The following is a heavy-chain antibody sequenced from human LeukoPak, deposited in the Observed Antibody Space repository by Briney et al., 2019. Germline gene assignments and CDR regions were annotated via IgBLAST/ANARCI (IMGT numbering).Heavy chain of an antibody. D-gene: IGHD4-17*01. CDR3: AKDNWDYGDSGAFDI. Sequence: ASVKVSCKASGYIFTSYAISWVRQAPGQGLEWMAWISAYNGNTNYAQKLQGRVTMTTDTSTSTAYMELRSLRSDDTAVYYCAKDNWDYGDSGAFDIWGQGTMVTVSS. J-gene: IGHJ3*02. CDR1: GYIFTSYA. V-gene: IGHV1-18*01. CDR2: ISAYNGNT.